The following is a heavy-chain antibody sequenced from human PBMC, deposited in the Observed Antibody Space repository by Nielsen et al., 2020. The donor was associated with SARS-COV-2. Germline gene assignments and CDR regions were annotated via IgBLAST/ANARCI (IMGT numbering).Heavy chain of an antibody. CDR3: ARGQRWNRYCSSTSCYRYFDY. CDR1: GGTFSSYA. CDR2: IIPIFGTA. Sequence: SVKVSCKASGGTFSSYAISWVRQAPGQGLEWMGGIIPIFGTANYAQKFQGRVTITADESTSTAYMELSSLRSEDTAVYYCARGQRWNRYCSSTSCYRYFDYWGQGTLVTVSS. V-gene: IGHV1-69*13. J-gene: IGHJ4*02. D-gene: IGHD2-2*01.